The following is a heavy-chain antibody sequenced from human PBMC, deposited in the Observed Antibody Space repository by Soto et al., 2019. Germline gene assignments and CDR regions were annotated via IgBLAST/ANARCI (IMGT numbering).Heavy chain of an antibody. J-gene: IGHJ3*02. CDR1: GGSISSGGYY. CDR2: IYYSGST. Sequence: SETLSLTCTVSGGSISSGGYYWSWIRQHPGKGLEWIGYIYYSGSTYYNPSLKSRVTISVDTSKNQFSLKLSSVTAADTAVYYCERDSGSYPGLSAFDIWGQGTMVTVSS. D-gene: IGHD1-26*01. CDR3: ERDSGSYPGLSAFDI. V-gene: IGHV4-31*03.